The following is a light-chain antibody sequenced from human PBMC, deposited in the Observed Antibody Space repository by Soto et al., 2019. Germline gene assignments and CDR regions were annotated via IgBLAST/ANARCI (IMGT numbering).Light chain of an antibody. CDR1: QSVSSY. CDR2: DAS. V-gene: IGKV3-11*01. J-gene: IGKJ2*01. Sequence: EIVLTQSPATLSLSPGERATLSCRASQSVSSYLAWYQQKPGQAPRLLIYDASNMATGIPARFSGSGSGTDFTRTISSLEPEDVAVYYCHQRSNWPPYTFGQGTKLEIK. CDR3: HQRSNWPPYT.